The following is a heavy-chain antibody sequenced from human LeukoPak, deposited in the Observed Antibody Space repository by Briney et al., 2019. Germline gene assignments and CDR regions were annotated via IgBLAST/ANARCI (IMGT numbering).Heavy chain of an antibody. J-gene: IGHJ4*02. CDR1: GFTFSTYG. Sequence: GGSLRLSCAASGFTFSTYGMHWVRQAPGKGLEWVSFIRNNGDNKYYADTVRGRFTISRDNSKNTLYLQMNTLRTDDTAVYYCVTSKGAGYFDYWGQGTLVTVSS. V-gene: IGHV3-30*02. CDR2: IRNNGDNK. CDR3: VTSKGAGYFDY. D-gene: IGHD6-19*01.